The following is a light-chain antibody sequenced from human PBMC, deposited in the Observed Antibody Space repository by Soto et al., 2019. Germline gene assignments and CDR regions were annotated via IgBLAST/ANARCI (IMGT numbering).Light chain of an antibody. CDR1: SSDIGGYNY. V-gene: IGLV2-14*01. CDR2: DVS. CDR3: SSYTSGSIVV. Sequence: QSALTQPASVSGSPGQSITISCTGTSSDIGGYNYVSWYQQHPGKAPKLMIYDVSYRSSGISNRFSGSKSGNTASLTISGLQAEDEADYYCSSYTSGSIVVFGGGTKVTVL. J-gene: IGLJ2*01.